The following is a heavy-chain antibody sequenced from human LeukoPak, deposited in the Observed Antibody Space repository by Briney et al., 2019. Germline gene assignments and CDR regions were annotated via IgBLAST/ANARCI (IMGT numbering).Heavy chain of an antibody. CDR3: ARDHAIYGGNSGLVN. CDR1: GGSISSYY. Sequence: SETLSLTCTVPGGSISSYYWSWIRQPAGKGLEWIGRIYTSGSTNFNPSLKSRVTMSVGTSKNQLSLKLSSVTAADTAVYYCARDHAIYGGNSGLVNWGQGTLVTVSS. J-gene: IGHJ4*02. CDR2: IYTSGST. V-gene: IGHV4-4*07. D-gene: IGHD4-23*01.